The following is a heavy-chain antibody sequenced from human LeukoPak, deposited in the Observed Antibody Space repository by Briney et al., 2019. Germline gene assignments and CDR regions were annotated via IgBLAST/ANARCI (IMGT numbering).Heavy chain of an antibody. CDR2: IIPIFGTG. D-gene: IGHD1-26*01. J-gene: IGHJ4*02. V-gene: IGHV1-69*05. CDR3: ARGGVGGSYLLDY. CDR1: GGTFSRNA. Sequence: SVKVSCKASGGTFSRNAIRWVRQAPGQGLEWMGGIIPIFGTGNHAQKFQGRVTITTDESTSTAYMDLSSLRPDDTAVYYCARGGVGGSYLLDYWGQGTLVTVSS.